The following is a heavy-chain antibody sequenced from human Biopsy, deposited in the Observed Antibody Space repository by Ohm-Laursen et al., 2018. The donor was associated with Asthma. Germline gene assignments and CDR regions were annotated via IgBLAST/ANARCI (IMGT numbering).Heavy chain of an antibody. D-gene: IGHD3-3*01. V-gene: IGHV3-21*01. CDR2: ISSHSAYI. CDR3: ARDVMEWYLPAFDF. CDR1: GFSYNTYK. J-gene: IGHJ4*02. Sequence: SLRLSCTASGFSYNTYKMNWVRQAPGKGLEWVSSISSHSAYIYYADSVKGRFTISRDNAKNSVYLLMNSLRPDDTAVYYCARDVMEWYLPAFDFWGQGTLVTVSS.